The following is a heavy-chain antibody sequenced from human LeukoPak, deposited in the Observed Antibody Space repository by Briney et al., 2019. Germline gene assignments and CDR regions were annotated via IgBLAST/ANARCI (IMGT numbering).Heavy chain of an antibody. J-gene: IGHJ4*02. CDR3: AKDRSLSGSYYHRIDY. Sequence: PGGSLRLSCAASGFTFCSYAMTWVRQAPGKGLEWVSAITNSAGGSTHYADSVKGRFTISRDNSKNTLFLQMNSLGAEDTAVYYCAKDRSLSGSYYHRIDYWGQGTLVTVSS. D-gene: IGHD1-26*01. V-gene: IGHV3-23*01. CDR2: ITNSAGGST. CDR1: GFTFCSYA.